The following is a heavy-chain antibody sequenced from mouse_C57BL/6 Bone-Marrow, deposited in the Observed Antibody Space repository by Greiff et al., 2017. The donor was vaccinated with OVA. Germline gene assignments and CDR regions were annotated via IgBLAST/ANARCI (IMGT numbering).Heavy chain of an antibody. CDR2: IHPNSGST. Sequence: QVQLQQSGAELVKPGASVKLSCKASGYTFTSYWMHWVKQRPGQGLEWIGMIHPNSGSTNYNEKFKSKATLTVDKSSSTAYMQLSSLTSEDSAVYYCANHIYYYGSGVMDYWGQGTSVTVSS. J-gene: IGHJ4*01. D-gene: IGHD1-1*01. V-gene: IGHV1-64*01. CDR3: ANHIYYYGSGVMDY. CDR1: GYTFTSYW.